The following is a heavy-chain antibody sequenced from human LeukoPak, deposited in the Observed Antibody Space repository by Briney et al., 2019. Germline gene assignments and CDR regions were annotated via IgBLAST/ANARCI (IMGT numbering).Heavy chain of an antibody. V-gene: IGHV5-51*01. CDR2: INPGDSKT. D-gene: IGHD5-24*01. CDR3: ARYLGRDGYNVDY. J-gene: IGHJ4*02. CDR1: GYGFTNYW. Sequence: GESLKISCKVSGYGFTNYWIGWVRQMPGKGLEWMGIINPGDSKTRYSPSFQAQVTISADKSITTAYLQWSSLKASDTAIYYCARYLGRDGYNVDYWGQGTLVTVSS.